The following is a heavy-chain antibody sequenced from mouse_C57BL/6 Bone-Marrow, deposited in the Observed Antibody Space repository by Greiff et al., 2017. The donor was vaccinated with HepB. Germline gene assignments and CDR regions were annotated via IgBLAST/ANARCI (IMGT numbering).Heavy chain of an antibody. CDR3: AIITTVVATDYFDY. CDR2: INPSSGYT. V-gene: IGHV1-4*01. CDR1: GYTFTSYT. Sequence: VQLQQSGAELARPGASVKMSCKASGYTFTSYTMHWVKQRPGQGLEWIGYINPSSGYTKYNQKFKDKATLTADKSSSTAYMQLSSLTSEDSAVYYCAIITTVVATDYFDYWGQGTTLTVSS. J-gene: IGHJ2*01. D-gene: IGHD1-1*01.